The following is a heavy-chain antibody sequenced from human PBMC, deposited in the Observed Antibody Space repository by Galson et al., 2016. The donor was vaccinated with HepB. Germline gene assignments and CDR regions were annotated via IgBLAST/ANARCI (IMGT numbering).Heavy chain of an antibody. CDR3: VRGIAPAET. V-gene: IGHV1-8*01. CDR2: MDPNTGNT. D-gene: IGHD6-13*01. Sequence: SVKVSCKASGYTFTSRDINWVRQASGQGLEWMGWMDPNTGNTGSVQKFKGRVSMTRNTSIDTAYMELSSLRSDDTARYYWVRGIAPAETWGQGTLVIVSS. J-gene: IGHJ1*01. CDR1: GYTFTSRD.